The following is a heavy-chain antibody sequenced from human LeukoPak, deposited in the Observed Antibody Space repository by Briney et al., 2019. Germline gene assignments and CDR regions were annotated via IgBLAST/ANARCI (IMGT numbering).Heavy chain of an antibody. CDR2: ISYDGTNK. Sequence: GGSLRLSCAASGFTFSSYGMHWVRQAPGKGLEWVAVISYDGTNKYYADSVKGRFTISRDNSKNTLYLQMNSLRAEDTAVYYCARGSHYYYYMDVWGKGTTVTVSS. V-gene: IGHV3-30*03. CDR1: GFTFSSYG. CDR3: ARGSHYYYYMDV. J-gene: IGHJ6*03.